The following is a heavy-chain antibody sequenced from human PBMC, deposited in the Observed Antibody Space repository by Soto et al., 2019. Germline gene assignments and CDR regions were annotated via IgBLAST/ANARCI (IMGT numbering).Heavy chain of an antibody. J-gene: IGHJ3*01. CDR3: VAELYSGGGCCSFDF. V-gene: IGHV1-58*01. D-gene: IGHD2-21*02. Sequence: SVKVSCKTSGFTFTNSAVQWVRQARGQRLEWIGWIIVASGRTNYAREVQERVTISRDTSTSTAYMELSGLRSEDTAVYYCVAELYSGGGCCSFDFWGQGTMVTV. CDR1: GFTFTNSA. CDR2: IIVASGRT.